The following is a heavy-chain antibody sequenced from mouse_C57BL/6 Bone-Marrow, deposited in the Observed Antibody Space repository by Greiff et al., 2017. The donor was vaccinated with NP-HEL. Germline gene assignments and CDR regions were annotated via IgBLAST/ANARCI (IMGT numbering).Heavy chain of an antibody. Sequence: QVQLKQPGAELVKPGASVKVSCKASGYTFTSYWMHWVKQRPGQGLEWIGRIHPSDSDTNYNQKFKGKATLTVDKSSSTAYMQLSSLTSEDSAVYYCAIDYYGSSYYAMDYWGQGTSVTVSS. CDR1: GYTFTSYW. D-gene: IGHD1-1*01. CDR2: IHPSDSDT. J-gene: IGHJ4*01. V-gene: IGHV1-74*01. CDR3: AIDYYGSSYYAMDY.